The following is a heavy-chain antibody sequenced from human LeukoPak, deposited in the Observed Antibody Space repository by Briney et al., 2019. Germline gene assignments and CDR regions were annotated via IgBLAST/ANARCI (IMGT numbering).Heavy chain of an antibody. V-gene: IGHV1-8*02. Sequence: RASVKVSCKASGYTFTNYYIHWVRQATGQGLEWMGWMNPNSGNTGYAQKFQGRVTMTRNTSISTAYMELSSLRSEDTAVYYCARVVAGGQQLDGFDYWGQGTLVTVSS. CDR2: MNPNSGNT. J-gene: IGHJ4*02. D-gene: IGHD6-13*01. CDR1: GYTFTNYY. CDR3: ARVVAGGQQLDGFDY.